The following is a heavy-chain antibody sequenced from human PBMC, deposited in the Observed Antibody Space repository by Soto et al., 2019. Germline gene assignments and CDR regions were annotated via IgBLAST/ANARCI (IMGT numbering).Heavy chain of an antibody. CDR3: ARDAYSSSWSYFDY. D-gene: IGHD6-13*01. J-gene: IGHJ4*02. CDR2: ISSSSSYI. Sequence: PGGSLRLSCAASGFTFSSYAMSWVRQAPGKGLEWVSAISSSSSYIYYADSVKGRFTISRDNAKNSLYLQMNSLRAEDTAVYYCARDAYSSSWSYFDYWGQGTLVTVSS. V-gene: IGHV3-21*01. CDR1: GFTFSSYA.